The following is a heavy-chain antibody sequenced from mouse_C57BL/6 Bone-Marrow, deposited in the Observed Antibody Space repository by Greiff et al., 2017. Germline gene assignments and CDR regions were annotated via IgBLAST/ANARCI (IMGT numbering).Heavy chain of an antibody. Sequence: QVQLQQSGAELVRPGASVTLSCKASGYTFTDYEMHWVKQTPVHGLEWIGAIDPETGGTAYNQKFKGKAILTADKSSSTAYMELRSLTSEDSAVYYCTRSPPRYDDGAYWGQGTLVTVSA. V-gene: IGHV1-15*01. CDR2: IDPETGGT. CDR1: GYTFTDYE. D-gene: IGHD2-4*01. CDR3: TRSPPRYDDGAY. J-gene: IGHJ3*01.